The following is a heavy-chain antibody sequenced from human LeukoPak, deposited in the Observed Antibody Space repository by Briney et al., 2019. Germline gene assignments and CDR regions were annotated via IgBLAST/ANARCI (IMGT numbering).Heavy chain of an antibody. CDR2: ISFDGSEK. D-gene: IGHD3-10*01. CDR3: ARDGKMFRGPMIMRHFDY. Sequence: GGSLRLSCAVSGFTFTTYGMHWVRQAPGKGLEWVALISFDGSEKYYADSVKGRFTISRDNSKNTLYLQMNSVRVEDTAVYFCARDGKMFRGPMIMRHFDYWGQGTLVTVSS. V-gene: IGHV3-30*03. CDR1: GFTFTTYG. J-gene: IGHJ4*02.